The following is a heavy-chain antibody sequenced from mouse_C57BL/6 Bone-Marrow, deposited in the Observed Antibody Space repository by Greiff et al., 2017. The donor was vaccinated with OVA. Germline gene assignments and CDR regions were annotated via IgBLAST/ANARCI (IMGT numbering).Heavy chain of an antibody. Sequence: QVQLQQSGAELVRPGASVKLSCKASGYTFTDYYINWVKQRPGQGLEWIARIYPGSGNTYYNEKFKGKATLTADKSSSTAYMQLSSLTSEDSAVYFCAREGITTVLAHFDYWRQGTTLTVSS. CDR3: AREGITTVLAHFDY. D-gene: IGHD1-1*01. CDR2: IYPGSGNT. J-gene: IGHJ2*01. CDR1: GYTFTDYY. V-gene: IGHV1-76*01.